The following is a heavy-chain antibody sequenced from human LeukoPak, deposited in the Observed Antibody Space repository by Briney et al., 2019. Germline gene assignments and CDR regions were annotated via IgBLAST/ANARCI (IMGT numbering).Heavy chain of an antibody. CDR2: INWNGGST. D-gene: IGHD6-13*01. J-gene: IGHJ4*02. CDR3: ARDPSIAAAGTHLDY. CDR1: GFTFDDYG. V-gene: IGHV3-20*04. Sequence: PGGSLRLSCAAFGFTFDDYGMSWVRQAPGKGLEWVSGINWNGGSTGYADSVKGRFTISRDNAKNSLYLQMNSLRAEDTALYYCARDPSIAAAGTHLDYWGQGTLVTVSS.